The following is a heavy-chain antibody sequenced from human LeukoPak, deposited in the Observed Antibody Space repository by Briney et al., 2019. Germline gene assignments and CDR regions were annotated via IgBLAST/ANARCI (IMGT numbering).Heavy chain of an antibody. J-gene: IGHJ6*02. CDR3: AREGNYDILTGLYNYYYYGMDV. D-gene: IGHD3-9*01. CDR1: GFTFSSYG. CDR2: IWNDGSNK. Sequence: GRSLRLSCAASGFTFSSYGMHWVRQAPGKGLEWVAIIWNDGSNKYYADSVKGRFTISRDNSKNTLYLQMNSLRADDTAVYYCAREGNYDILTGLYNYYYYGMDVWGQGTTVTVSS. V-gene: IGHV3-33*01.